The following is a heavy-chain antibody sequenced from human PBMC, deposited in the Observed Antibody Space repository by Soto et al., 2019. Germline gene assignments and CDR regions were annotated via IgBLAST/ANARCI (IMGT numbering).Heavy chain of an antibody. J-gene: IGHJ6*03. V-gene: IGHV1-58*02. CDR2: IVVGSGNT. D-gene: IGHD3-16*01. CDR1: GFTFTSSA. CDR3: AADRMMSYYYYMDV. Sequence: SVKVSCKASGFTFTSSAMQWVRQARGQRLEWIGWIVVGSGNTNCAQKFQERVTITRDMSTSTAYMELSSLRSEDTAVYYCAADRMMSYYYYMDVWGKGTTVTVSS.